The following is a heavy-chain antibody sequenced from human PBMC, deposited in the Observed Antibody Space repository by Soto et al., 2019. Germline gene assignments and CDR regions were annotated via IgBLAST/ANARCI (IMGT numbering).Heavy chain of an antibody. CDR3: ATQGSRGGYYYHGMDV. V-gene: IGHV5-10-1*01. CDR1: GYSFTSYW. D-gene: IGHD1-26*01. CDR2: MDPSDSDT. Sequence: GESLKISWKGSGYSFTSYWISWVRQMPGKGLEWMGRMDPSDSDTNYSPSFQGHATISADKSITTAYLQWSSLKASDTAMYYCATQGSRGGYYYHGMDVCGQGTTVTVSS. J-gene: IGHJ6*02.